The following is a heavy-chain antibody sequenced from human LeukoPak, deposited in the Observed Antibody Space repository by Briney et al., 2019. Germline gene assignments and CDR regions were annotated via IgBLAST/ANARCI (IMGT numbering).Heavy chain of an antibody. CDR2: ITPSSTYI. D-gene: IGHD6-19*01. CDR3: ARNLNSPIAVAGSDY. Sequence: GGSLRLSCAASGFTFSNSDMEWVRQAPGKGLEGGSSITPSSTYIYYAESMRGRFTVSRDNAKNSLYLQMNSLTAEDTAVYYCARNLNSPIAVAGSDYWGQGTLVTVSS. V-gene: IGHV3-21*01. J-gene: IGHJ4*02. CDR1: GFTFSNSD.